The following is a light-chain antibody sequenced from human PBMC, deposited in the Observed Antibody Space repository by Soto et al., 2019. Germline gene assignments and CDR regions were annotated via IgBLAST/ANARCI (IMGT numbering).Light chain of an antibody. V-gene: IGLV1-40*01. CDR1: SSNIGAGYD. CDR3: QSYDSSLSGLL. Sequence: QSVLTQPPSVSGAPGQRVTISCTGSSSNIGAGYDVHWYRQLPGTAPKLLIYGNSNRPSGVPDRFSGSKSGTSASLAITGLQAEDEADYYCQSYDSSLSGLLFGGGTKLTVL. J-gene: IGLJ2*01. CDR2: GNS.